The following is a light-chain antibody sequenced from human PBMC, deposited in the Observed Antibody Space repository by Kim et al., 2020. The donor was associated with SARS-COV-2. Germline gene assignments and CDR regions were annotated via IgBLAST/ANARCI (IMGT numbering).Light chain of an antibody. CDR1: QSVSSY. J-gene: IGKJ5*01. V-gene: IGKV3-11*01. CDR3: QQRSNWLLT. Sequence: LSPGERAPLSCRASQSVSSYLAWYQQKPGQAPRLLIYDASNRATGIPARFSGSGSGTDFTLTISSLEPEDFAVYYCQQRSNWLLTFGQGTRLEIK. CDR2: DAS.